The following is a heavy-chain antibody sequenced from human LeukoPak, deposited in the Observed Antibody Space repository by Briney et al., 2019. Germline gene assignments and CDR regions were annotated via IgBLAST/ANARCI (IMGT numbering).Heavy chain of an antibody. Sequence: SETLSLTCTVSGGPINIHWGWIRPPPGKGLEWNWRIYGSGTITYNPALQSRLSISIDTSNNQFSLKLMAVTAADTAVYYCARDSGTTGEVKFDPWGQGTLVTVSS. CDR2: IYGSGTI. J-gene: IGHJ5*02. CDR1: GGPINIH. CDR3: ARDSGTTGEVKFDP. D-gene: IGHD3-10*01. V-gene: IGHV4-4*07.